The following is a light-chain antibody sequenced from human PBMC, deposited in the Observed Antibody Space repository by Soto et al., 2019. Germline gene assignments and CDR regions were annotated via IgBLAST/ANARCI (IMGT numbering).Light chain of an antibody. V-gene: IGLV2-14*01. CDR3: CSYTTSSTLV. CDR1: SSDVGGYNY. Sequence: QSVLTQPPSASGSPGQSVAISCTGTSSDVGGYNYVSWYQQHPGKAPKLMIYEVNKRPSGLSSRFSGSKSGNTASLTISGPQAEDEADYFCCSYTTSSTLVCGTGTKVTVL. CDR2: EVN. J-gene: IGLJ1*01.